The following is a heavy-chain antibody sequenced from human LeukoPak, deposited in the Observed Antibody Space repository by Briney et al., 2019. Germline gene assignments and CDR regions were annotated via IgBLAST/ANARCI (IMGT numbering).Heavy chain of an antibody. Sequence: GGSLRLSCAASGFTFSDYYMSWIRQAPGKGLEWVSYISSSGSTIYYADSVKGRFTISRDNAKNSLYLQMNSLRAEDTAVYYCATSRSYYYGSGSSKDYWGQGTLVTVSS. CDR1: GFTFSDYY. CDR3: ATSRSYYYGSGSSKDY. J-gene: IGHJ4*02. D-gene: IGHD3-10*01. CDR2: ISSSGSTI. V-gene: IGHV3-11*01.